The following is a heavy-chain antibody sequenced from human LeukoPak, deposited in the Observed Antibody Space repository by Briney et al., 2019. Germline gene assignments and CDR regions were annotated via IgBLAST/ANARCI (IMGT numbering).Heavy chain of an antibody. CDR2: INHSGST. Sequence: PSETLSLTCAVYGGSFSGYYRSWIRQPPGKGLEWIGEINHSGSTNYNPSLKSRVTISVDTSKNQFSLKLSSVTAADTAVYYCARGNSSWSDYWGQGTLVTVSS. D-gene: IGHD6-13*01. V-gene: IGHV4-34*01. J-gene: IGHJ4*02. CDR1: GGSFSGYY. CDR3: ARGNSSWSDY.